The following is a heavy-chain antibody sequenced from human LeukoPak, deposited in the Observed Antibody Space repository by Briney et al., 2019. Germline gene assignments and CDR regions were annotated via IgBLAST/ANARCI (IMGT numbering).Heavy chain of an antibody. D-gene: IGHD3-22*01. V-gene: IGHV1-18*01. CDR3: ARGMVTAYYYDSSGYYPNDY. CDR2: ISVYNGNT. CDR1: GYIFTSYG. J-gene: IGHJ4*02. Sequence: ASVKVSCKASGYIFTSYGVTWVRQAPGQGLEWMGWISVYNGNTNYAQKLQGRVTMTTDISTSTAYMDLRSLRSGDTAVYYCARGMVTAYYYDSSGYYPNDYWGQGTLVTVSS.